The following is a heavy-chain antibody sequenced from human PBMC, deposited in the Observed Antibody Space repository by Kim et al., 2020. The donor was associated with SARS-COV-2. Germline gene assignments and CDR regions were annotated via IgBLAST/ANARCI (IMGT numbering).Heavy chain of an antibody. Sequence: AQQCQGVATLTRDTSTSKVYMELSSLRSEDTAVYYCARDSTVVVPAAIDYWGQGTLVTVSS. J-gene: IGHJ4*02. V-gene: IGHV1-46*01. D-gene: IGHD2-2*01. CDR3: ARDSTVVVPAAIDY.